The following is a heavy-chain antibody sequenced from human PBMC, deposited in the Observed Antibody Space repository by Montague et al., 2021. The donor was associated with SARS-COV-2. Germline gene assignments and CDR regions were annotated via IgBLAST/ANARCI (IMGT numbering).Heavy chain of an antibody. V-gene: IGHV4-61*01. J-gene: IGHJ3*02. D-gene: IGHD2-21*01. CDR3: ARGGGYWDHAFDI. Sequence: SETLSLTCTVSGGSVSSGSYYWSWIWQPPGKGLEWIGYIYYSGSTNYNPSLKSRVTISVDTSKNQFSLKLSSVTAADTAVYYCARGGGYWDHAFDIWGQGTVVTVSS. CDR2: IYYSGST. CDR1: GGSVSSGSYY.